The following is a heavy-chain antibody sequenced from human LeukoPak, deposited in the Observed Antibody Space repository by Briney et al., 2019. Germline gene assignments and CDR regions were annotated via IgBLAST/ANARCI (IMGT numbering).Heavy chain of an antibody. D-gene: IGHD5-12*01. CDR3: AKDQVDIVATTPDY. Sequence: GGSLRLSCAASGFTFSSYGMHWVRQAPGKGLEWVAVISYDGSNKYYAGSVRGRFTISRDNSKNTLYLQMNSLRAEDTAVYYCAKDQVDIVATTPDYWGQGTLVTVSS. J-gene: IGHJ4*02. V-gene: IGHV3-30*18. CDR2: ISYDGSNK. CDR1: GFTFSSYG.